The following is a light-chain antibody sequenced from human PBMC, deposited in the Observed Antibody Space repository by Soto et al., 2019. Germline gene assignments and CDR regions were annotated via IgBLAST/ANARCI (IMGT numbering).Light chain of an antibody. Sequence: EIVLTQSPGTLSLSPGERATLSCRASQSGSSTYLAWYQQKPGQAPRLLIYDASRRATGVPDRFSGSGSGTDFTLTISRLEPEDFAVYYCQRYGNSPRTFGQGTKVDIK. CDR2: DAS. J-gene: IGKJ1*01. CDR1: QSGSSTY. CDR3: QRYGNSPRT. V-gene: IGKV3-20*01.